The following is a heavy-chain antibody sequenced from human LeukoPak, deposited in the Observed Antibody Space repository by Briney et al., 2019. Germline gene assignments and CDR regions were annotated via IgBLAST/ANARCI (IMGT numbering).Heavy chain of an antibody. CDR3: AKGYSSGWYPFDY. J-gene: IGHJ4*02. CDR1: GFTFDDYT. CDR2: ITWDSGTT. Sequence: GGSLRLSCAASGFTFDDYTMHWVRQAPGKSLEWVSLITWDSGTTYYKDSVKGRFTISRDNSKNSLYLQMNSLRTEDTTLYYCAKGYSSGWYPFDYWGQGTLVTVSS. D-gene: IGHD6-19*01. V-gene: IGHV3-43*01.